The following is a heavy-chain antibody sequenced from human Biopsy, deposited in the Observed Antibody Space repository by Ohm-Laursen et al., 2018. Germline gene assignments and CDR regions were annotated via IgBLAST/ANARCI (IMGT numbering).Heavy chain of an antibody. CDR2: IYFTGRT. D-gene: IGHD5-24*01. J-gene: IGHJ2*01. CDR3: ASAGYNPDWNFDL. Sequence: SQTLSLTWAVSGDSISGYYWNWIRQPPGKALEWIGYIYFTGRTSYNPSLKSRVTMSVNTSKKQFSLRLSSVTAADTAVYYCASAGYNPDWNFDLWGRGTRVTVSS. CDR1: GDSISGYY. V-gene: IGHV4-59*12.